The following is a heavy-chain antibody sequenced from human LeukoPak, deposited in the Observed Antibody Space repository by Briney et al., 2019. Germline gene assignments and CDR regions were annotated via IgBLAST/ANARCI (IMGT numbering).Heavy chain of an antibody. CDR2: ISAYNGNT. D-gene: IGHD3-3*01. J-gene: IGHJ4*02. CDR1: GNTFTSYG. Sequence: AASVKVSCKASGNTFTSYGISWVRQAPGQGLEWMGWISAYNGNTNYAQKLQGRVTMTTDTSTSTAYMELRSLRSDDTAVYYCARVVDYDFWSGYTTLGYWGQGTLDTVSS. V-gene: IGHV1-18*01. CDR3: ARVVDYDFWSGYTTLGY.